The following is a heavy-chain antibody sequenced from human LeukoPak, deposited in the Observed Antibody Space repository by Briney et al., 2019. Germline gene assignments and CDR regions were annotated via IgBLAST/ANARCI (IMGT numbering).Heavy chain of an antibody. CDR2: INHSGST. CDR1: GGSFSGYY. Sequence: PSETLSLTCAVYGGSFSGYYWSWIRQPPGKGLEWIGEINHSGSTNYNPSLKSRVTISVDTSKNQFSLKLSSVTAADTAVYYCARGRHYYDSSGPSEDYWGQGTLVTVSS. CDR3: ARGRHYYDSSGPSEDY. J-gene: IGHJ4*02. V-gene: IGHV4-34*01. D-gene: IGHD3-22*01.